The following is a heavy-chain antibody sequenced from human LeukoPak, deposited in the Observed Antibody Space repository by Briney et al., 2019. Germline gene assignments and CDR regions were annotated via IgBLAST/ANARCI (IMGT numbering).Heavy chain of an antibody. CDR1: GFTFSTYA. CDR3: ARARSSYGYGDAFDI. V-gene: IGHV3-30*04. CDR2: ISYDGSSK. Sequence: PGRSLRLSCAASGFTFSTYAMHWVRQAPGKGLEWVAVISYDGSSKCYADSVKGRFTISRDNSKNTLYLQMNSLRAEDTAVYYCARARSSYGYGDAFDIWGQGTMVTVSS. J-gene: IGHJ3*02. D-gene: IGHD5-18*01.